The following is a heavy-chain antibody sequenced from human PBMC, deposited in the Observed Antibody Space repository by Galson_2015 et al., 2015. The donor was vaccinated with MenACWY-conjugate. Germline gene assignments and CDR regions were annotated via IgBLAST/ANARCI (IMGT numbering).Heavy chain of an antibody. CDR1: GFTFSTYA. CDR3: GQLPRGITMIVDLI. V-gene: IGHV4-38-2*01. J-gene: IGHJ3*02. CDR2: IYSSGST. Sequence: LRLSCAASGFTFSTYAMTWVRQSPGKGLEWIGSIYSSGSTYYNPSLRSRVTISVDTSKNQFSLKLSSVTAADTAVYYCGQLPRGITMIVDLIWGQGTMVTVSS. D-gene: IGHD3-22*01.